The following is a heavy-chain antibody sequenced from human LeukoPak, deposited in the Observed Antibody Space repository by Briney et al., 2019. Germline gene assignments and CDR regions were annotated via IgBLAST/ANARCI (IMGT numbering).Heavy chain of an antibody. CDR2: INHSGST. V-gene: IGHV4-34*01. Sequence: SETLSLTCAVYGGSFSGYYWSWIRQPPGKGLEWIGEINHSGSTNYNPSLKSRVTISVDTSKNQFSLKLSSVTAADTAVYYCARGKIGHYYYYMDGWGKGTTVTVSS. J-gene: IGHJ6*03. CDR3: ARGKIGHYYYYMDG. CDR1: GGSFSGYY. D-gene: IGHD2-21*01.